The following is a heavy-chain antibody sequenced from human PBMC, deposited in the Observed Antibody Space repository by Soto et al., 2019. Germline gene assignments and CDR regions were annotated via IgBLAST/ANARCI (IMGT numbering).Heavy chain of an antibody. D-gene: IGHD3-16*01. CDR1: GFTFSSYW. J-gene: IGHJ4*02. CDR2: MDQGGSQK. CDR3: ARDYWGSLDS. V-gene: IGHV3-7*03. Sequence: GGSLRLSCSASGFTFSSYWVSWVRQAPGKGLEWVGNMDQGGSQKNYVESVKGRFTISRDNAKNSLFLQMNSLRADDTAVYFCARDYWGSLDSWGQGTLVTVSS.